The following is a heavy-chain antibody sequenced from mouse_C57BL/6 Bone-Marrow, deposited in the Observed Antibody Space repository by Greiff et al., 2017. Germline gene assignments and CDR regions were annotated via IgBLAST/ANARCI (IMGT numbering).Heavy chain of an antibody. Sequence: QQSCKASGYTFTSYWMHWVKQRPGRGLEWIGRIDPNSGGTKYNEKFKSKATLTVDKPSSTAYMQLSSLTSEDSAVYYCARDDYYYGSIYSYWYFDVWGTGTTVTVSS. CDR2: IDPNSGGT. CDR3: ARDDYYYGSIYSYWYFDV. CDR1: GYTFTSYW. D-gene: IGHD1-1*01. J-gene: IGHJ1*03. V-gene: IGHV1-72*01.